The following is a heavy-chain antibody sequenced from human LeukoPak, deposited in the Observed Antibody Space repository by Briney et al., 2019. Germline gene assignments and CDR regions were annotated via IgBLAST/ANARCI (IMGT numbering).Heavy chain of an antibody. CDR1: GGSISSSSYY. CDR3: ARHSRSGSGGYENAFDI. CDR2: IYSGGST. D-gene: IGHD5-12*01. V-gene: IGHV4-39*01. J-gene: IGHJ3*02. Sequence: PSETLSLTCTVSGGSISSSSYYWDWIRQSPGKGLEWIGNIYSGGSTYYTPSLKSRVTISVDTSKNQLSLKLSSVTAADTAIYFCARHSRSGSGGYENAFDIWGQGTMVTVSS.